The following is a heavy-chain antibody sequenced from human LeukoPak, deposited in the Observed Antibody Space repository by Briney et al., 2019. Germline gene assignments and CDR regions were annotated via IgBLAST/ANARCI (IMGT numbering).Heavy chain of an antibody. D-gene: IGHD3-10*01. CDR1: GFTFSSYG. Sequence: GGSLRLSCAASGFTFSSYGMHWVRQAPGKGLEWVAFIRYDGSNKYYADSVKGRFTISRDNSKNTLYLQMNSLRAEDTAVYYCAKRRHDLYGSGSPRGSDYWGQGTLVTVSS. CDR2: IRYDGSNK. V-gene: IGHV3-30*02. J-gene: IGHJ4*02. CDR3: AKRRHDLYGSGSPRGSDY.